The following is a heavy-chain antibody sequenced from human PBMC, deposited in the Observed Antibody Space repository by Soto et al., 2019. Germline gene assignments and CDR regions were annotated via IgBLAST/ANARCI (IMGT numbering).Heavy chain of an antibody. CDR2: ISYDGSNK. J-gene: IGHJ2*01. D-gene: IGHD4-4*01. CDR1: GFTFSSYA. CDR3: ARPLWRDDYNWGYFDL. Sequence: QVPLVESGGGVVQPGRSLRLSCAASGFTFSSYAMHWVRQAPGKGLEWVAVISYDGSNKYYADSVKGRFTISRDNSKNTLYLQMNSLRLEDMAVYYCARPLWRDDYNWGYFDLWGRGTLVTVSS. V-gene: IGHV3-30-3*01.